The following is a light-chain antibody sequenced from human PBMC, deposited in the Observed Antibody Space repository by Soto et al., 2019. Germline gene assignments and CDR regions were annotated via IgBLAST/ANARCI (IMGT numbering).Light chain of an antibody. V-gene: IGLV2-14*01. CDR1: SSDVGDYNY. CDR3: SSYTRSSTPYV. Sequence: QSALTQPASVSGSPGQSITISCTGTSSDVGDYNYVSWYHQHPGKAPKLMIYEVSNRPSGVSNRFSGSKSGNTASLTISGLQAEDEADYYCSSYTRSSTPYVFGTGTKVTVL. J-gene: IGLJ1*01. CDR2: EVS.